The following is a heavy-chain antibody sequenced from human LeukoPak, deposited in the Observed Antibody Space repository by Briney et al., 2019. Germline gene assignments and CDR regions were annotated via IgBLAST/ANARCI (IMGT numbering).Heavy chain of an antibody. V-gene: IGHV3-23*01. CDR2: ISRNGGEI. D-gene: IGHD2-15*01. CDR1: GFTFTTYA. CDR3: ARTLVAARTNYFDY. Sequence: PGGSLRLSCAASGFTFTTYAISWVRQAPGKGLEWVSSISRNGGEIYYADSVKGRFTISRDNSKNTVYLQMSALRAEDTALYYCARTLVAARTNYFDYWGQGTLVTVSS. J-gene: IGHJ4*02.